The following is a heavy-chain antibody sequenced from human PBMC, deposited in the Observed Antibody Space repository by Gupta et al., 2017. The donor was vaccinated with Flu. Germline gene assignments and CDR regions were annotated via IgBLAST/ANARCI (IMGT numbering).Heavy chain of an antibody. D-gene: IGHD3-10*01. CDR3: AHRRRGGGGSINGVQGENWFDP. V-gene: IGHV2-5*01. J-gene: IGHJ5*02. CDR2: IYWNDDK. Sequence: QITLKESGPTLVKPTQTLTLTCTFSGFSLSTSGVGVGWIRQPPGKALEWLALIYWNDDKRYSPSLKSRLTITKDTSKNQVVLTMTNMDPVDTATYYCAHRRRGGGGSINGVQGENWFDPWGQGTLVTVSS. CDR1: GFSLSTSGVG.